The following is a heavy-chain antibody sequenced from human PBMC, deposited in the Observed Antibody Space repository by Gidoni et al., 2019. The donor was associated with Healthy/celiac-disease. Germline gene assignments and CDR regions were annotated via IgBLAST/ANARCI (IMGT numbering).Heavy chain of an antibody. CDR1: GGSISIGDYY. CDR2: IYSSGST. V-gene: IGHV4-30-4*01. CDR3: ASYVLLWFGEAFDI. D-gene: IGHD3-10*01. J-gene: IGHJ3*02. Sequence: QLQLQESGPGLVKPSQTLSLTCTVSGGSISIGDYYWRWIRQPPGKGLELIGYIYSSGSTYYNQSLKRRVTISVDTSKNQFSLKLSFVTAEDTAVYYCASYVLLWFGEAFDIWGQGTMVTVSS.